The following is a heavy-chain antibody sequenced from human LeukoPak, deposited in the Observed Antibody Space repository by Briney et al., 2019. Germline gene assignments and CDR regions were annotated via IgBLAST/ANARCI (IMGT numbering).Heavy chain of an antibody. V-gene: IGHV3-7*01. CDR3: ARDKSSGWDY. D-gene: IGHD6-19*01. CDR1: GFTFSGYW. J-gene: IGHJ4*02. CDR2: IKHDGSET. Sequence: GGSLRLSCAASGFTFSGYWMTWVRQAPGKGLEWVANIKHDGSETYYVGSVKGRFTISRDNAKNSLYLEMNNLRAEDTAVYYCARDKSSGWDYWGQGTLVTVSS.